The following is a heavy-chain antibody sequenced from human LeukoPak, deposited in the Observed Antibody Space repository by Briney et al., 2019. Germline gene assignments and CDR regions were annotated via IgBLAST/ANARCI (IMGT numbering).Heavy chain of an antibody. Sequence: SETLSLTCTVSGGSVSSGSYYWSWIRQPPGKGLEWIGYVYYSGSTNYNPSLKSRVTISVDTSKNQFSLKLSSVTAADTAVYYCARTQYCSSTSCYFGYFDYWGQGTLVTVSP. CDR3: ARTQYCSSTSCYFGYFDY. V-gene: IGHV4-61*01. CDR1: GGSVSSGSYY. D-gene: IGHD2-2*01. J-gene: IGHJ4*02. CDR2: VYYSGST.